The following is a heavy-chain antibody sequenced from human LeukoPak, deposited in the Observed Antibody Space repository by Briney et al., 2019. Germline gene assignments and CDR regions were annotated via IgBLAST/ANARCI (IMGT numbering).Heavy chain of an antibody. CDR2: INHSGST. J-gene: IGHJ4*02. D-gene: IGHD1-26*01. V-gene: IGHV4-34*01. CDR3: ARGRSYYVY. Sequence: SETLSLTCAVYGGSFSGYYWSWIRQPPGKGLEWIGEINHSGSTNYNPSLKSRVTISVDTSKNQFSLKLSSVTAADTAVYYCARGRSYYVYWGQGTLVTVSS. CDR1: GGSFSGYY.